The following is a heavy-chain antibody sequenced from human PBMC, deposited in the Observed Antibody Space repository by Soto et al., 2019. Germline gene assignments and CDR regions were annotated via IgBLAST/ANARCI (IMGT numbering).Heavy chain of an antibody. J-gene: IGHJ4*02. D-gene: IGHD2-15*01. V-gene: IGHV4-30-2*05. CDR3: ARWVEVSLDYFDS. Sequence: SETLSLTCAVSGGSINSGGYSWSWIRQPPGKDLEWIGHMHHSGRTHYNPSLKSRVAISVDTSKNQFSLYLNSVTAADTAVYYCARWVEVSLDYFDSWGQGTPVTVS. CDR2: MHHSGRT. CDR1: GGSINSGGYS.